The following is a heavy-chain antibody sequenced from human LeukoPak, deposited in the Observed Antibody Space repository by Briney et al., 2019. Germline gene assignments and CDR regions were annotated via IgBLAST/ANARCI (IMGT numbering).Heavy chain of an antibody. CDR3: AKKKCSLRSSISCYAFDY. D-gene: IGHD2-2*01. V-gene: IGHV3-30-3*02. Sequence: PGGSLRLSCAASGFTFSSYAMHWVRQAPGKGLEWVAVISYDGSNKYYADSVKGRFTISRDNSKNTVSLRMNSLRAEDTAMYYCAKKKCSLRSSISCYAFDYWGQGTRVTVSS. CDR2: ISYDGSNK. J-gene: IGHJ4*02. CDR1: GFTFSSYA.